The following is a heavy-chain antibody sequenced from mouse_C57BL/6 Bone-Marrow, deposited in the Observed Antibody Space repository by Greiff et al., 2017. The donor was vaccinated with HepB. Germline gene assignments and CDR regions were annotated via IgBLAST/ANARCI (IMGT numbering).Heavy chain of an antibody. Sequence: VQLQQSGAELARPGASAKMSCKASGYTFTRYTMHWVKQRPGQGLEWIGYINPSSGYTKYNQNFKDKATLTADKSSRTAYMPLSSLTSVDSAVYYCASLLRPGYWGQGTTLTVSS. V-gene: IGHV1-4*01. CDR2: INPSSGYT. D-gene: IGHD2-12*01. J-gene: IGHJ2*01. CDR3: ASLLRPGY. CDR1: GYTFTRYT.